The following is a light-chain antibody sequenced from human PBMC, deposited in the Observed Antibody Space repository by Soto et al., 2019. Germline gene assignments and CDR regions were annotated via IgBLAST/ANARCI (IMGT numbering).Light chain of an antibody. J-gene: IGKJ3*01. V-gene: IGKV1-9*01. CDR3: QQLNSYPFT. CDR1: QGIRDY. Sequence: IQLTQSPSSLSASVGDRVTITCRASQGIRDYLAWYQQKPGKAPKLLIYAASILEIGVPSRFSGSGSGTDFTLTISRLQPEDFATSYCQQLNSYPFTFGPGAKVDIK. CDR2: AAS.